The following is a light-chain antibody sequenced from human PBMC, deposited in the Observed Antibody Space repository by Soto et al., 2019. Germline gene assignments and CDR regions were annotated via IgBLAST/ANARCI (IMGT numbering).Light chain of an antibody. J-gene: IGKJ1*01. CDR2: WAS. Sequence: DIVMTQSVDSLAVSLGERATINCKSSQSVLHSSNNRNYLAWYQQKPGQPPKLLIYWASTRESGVPDRFSGSGAGTDFTLTISSLQAEDVAVYYCQQYYSIPPTFGQGTKVDI. CDR3: QQYYSIPPT. V-gene: IGKV4-1*01. CDR1: QSVLHSSNNRNY.